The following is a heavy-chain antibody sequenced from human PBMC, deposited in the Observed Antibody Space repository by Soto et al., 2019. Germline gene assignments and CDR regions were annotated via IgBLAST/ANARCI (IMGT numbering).Heavy chain of an antibody. CDR2: INAGNGNT. CDR3: ARKAGITIFGVVIENWFDP. CDR1: GYTFTSYA. D-gene: IGHD3-3*01. J-gene: IGHJ5*02. Sequence: ASVKVSCKASGYTFTSYAMHWVRQAPGQRLEWMGWINAGNGNTKYAQKFQGRVTITTDASTSTAYMELSSLRSEDTAVYYCARKAGITIFGVVIENWFDPWGQGTLVTVSS. V-gene: IGHV1-3*01.